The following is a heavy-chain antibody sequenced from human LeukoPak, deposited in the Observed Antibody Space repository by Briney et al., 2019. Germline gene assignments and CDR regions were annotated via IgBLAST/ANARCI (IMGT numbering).Heavy chain of an antibody. CDR3: VSFYETY. CDR1: GFTFSDHA. V-gene: IGHV3-30*04. CDR2: ISYHARDQ. D-gene: IGHD2/OR15-2a*01. Sequence: PGGSLRLSCTASGFTFSDHAMHWVRQAPGKGLEWVTVISYHARDQFYADSVKGRFTVSRDNSRNILYLQMNSLRVEDSAVYYCVSFYETYWGRGTLVTAS. J-gene: IGHJ4*02.